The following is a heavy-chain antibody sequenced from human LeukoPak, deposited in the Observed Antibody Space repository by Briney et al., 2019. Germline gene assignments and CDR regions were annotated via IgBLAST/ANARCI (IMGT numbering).Heavy chain of an antibody. J-gene: IGHJ6*03. CDR2: INHSGST. D-gene: IGHD6-6*01. CDR1: GGSFSGYY. V-gene: IGHV4-34*01. CDR3: ARTTGSSSFYYYYYMDV. Sequence: SETLSLTCAVYGGSFSGYYWSWIRQPPGKGLEWIGEINHSGSTNYNPSLKSRVTISVDTSKNQFSLKLSSVTAADTAVYYCARTTGSSSFYYYYYMDVWGKGTTVTVSS.